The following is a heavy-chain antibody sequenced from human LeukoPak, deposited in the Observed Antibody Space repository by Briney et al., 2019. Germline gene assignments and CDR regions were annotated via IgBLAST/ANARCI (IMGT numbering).Heavy chain of an antibody. CDR1: GGSFSGYY. V-gene: IGHV4-34*01. CDR3: ARVLIAAAGRNWFDP. CDR2: INHSGST. Sequence: SETLSLTCAVYGGSFSGYYWSWIRQPPGKGLEWIGEINHSGSTNYNPSLKSRVTISVDTSKNQFSLKLSSATAADTAVYYCARVLIAAAGRNWFDPWGQGTLVTVSS. D-gene: IGHD6-13*01. J-gene: IGHJ5*02.